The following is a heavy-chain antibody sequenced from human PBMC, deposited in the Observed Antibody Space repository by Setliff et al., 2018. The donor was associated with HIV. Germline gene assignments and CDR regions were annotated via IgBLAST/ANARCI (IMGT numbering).Heavy chain of an antibody. Sequence: TCVISGDSVSSNNAAWNWIRQSPLRGLEWLGRTYFRSKWYFDYAVSVKSRIIINPDTSKNQFSLHLNSATPEDTAVYYCARGSYGSVLLWGQGTLVTVSS. CDR2: TYFRSKWYF. D-gene: IGHD6-19*01. CDR1: GDSVSSNNAA. J-gene: IGHJ4*02. V-gene: IGHV6-1*01. CDR3: ARGSYGSVLL.